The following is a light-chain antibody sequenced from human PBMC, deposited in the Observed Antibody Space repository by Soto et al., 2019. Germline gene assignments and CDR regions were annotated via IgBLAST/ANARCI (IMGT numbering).Light chain of an antibody. J-gene: IGKJ1*01. Sequence: EIVMTQSPATLSVSPGERATLSCRASQSVRGNLAWYQQKPGQSPRLLIYGASSRATGIPDRFSGSGSGTDFTLTISRLEPEDFAVYYCQQYGNSRTFGQGTKVDIK. V-gene: IGKV3-15*01. CDR2: GAS. CDR3: QQYGNSRT. CDR1: QSVRGN.